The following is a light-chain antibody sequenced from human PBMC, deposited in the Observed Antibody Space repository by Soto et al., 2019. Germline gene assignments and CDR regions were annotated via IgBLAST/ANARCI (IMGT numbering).Light chain of an antibody. CDR2: DAS. V-gene: IGKV3-11*01. CDR3: QQRSNQIT. CDR1: QSVSSY. J-gene: IGKJ5*01. Sequence: EIVLTQSPATLSLSPGERATLSCRASQSVSSYLAWYQQKPGQAPRLLIYDASNRATGIPARFSGSGSGTDFTLIISSLEPEDFAVYYCQQRSNQITFGQGTRPEIK.